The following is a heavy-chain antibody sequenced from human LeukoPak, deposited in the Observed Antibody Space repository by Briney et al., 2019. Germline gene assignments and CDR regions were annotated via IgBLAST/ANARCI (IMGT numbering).Heavy chain of an antibody. CDR3: ARDGGIAAAGLYYYYGMDV. D-gene: IGHD6-13*01. CDR2: INPNSGGT. J-gene: IGHJ6*02. V-gene: IGHV1-2*02. CDR1: GYTFTGYY. Sequence: ASVKVSCKAPGYTFTGYYMHWVRQAPGQGLEWMGWINPNSGGTNYAQKFQGRVTMTRDTSISTAYMELSRLRSDDTAVYYCARDGGIAAAGLYYYYGMDVWGQGTTVTVSS.